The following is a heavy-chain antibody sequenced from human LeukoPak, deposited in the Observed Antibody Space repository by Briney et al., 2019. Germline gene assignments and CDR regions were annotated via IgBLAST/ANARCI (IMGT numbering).Heavy chain of an antibody. CDR3: ARVQLFLYYFDY. V-gene: IGHV4-38-2*02. D-gene: IGHD2-21*01. CDR1: AYSISSAHY. Sequence: SETLSLTCTVSAYSISSAHYWGWIRQPPGKGLEWIGSVYHNGGTYYDPSLKSRVTISVDTSKNQFSLKLSSVTAADTAVYYCARVQLFLYYFDYWGQGTLVTVSS. J-gene: IGHJ4*02. CDR2: VYHNGGT.